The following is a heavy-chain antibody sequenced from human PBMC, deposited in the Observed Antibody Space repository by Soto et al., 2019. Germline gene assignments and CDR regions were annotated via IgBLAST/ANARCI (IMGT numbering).Heavy chain of an antibody. CDR3: AKENQAREFDYIPPPDFDY. J-gene: IGHJ4*02. D-gene: IGHD4-4*01. Sequence: PGGSLRLSFSASVFTFSSYSMSWVRQAPGKGLEWVSAISGSGGSTYYADSVKGRFTISRDNSKNTLYLQMNSLRAEDTAVYYCAKENQAREFDYIPPPDFDYWGQGTLVTVSS. CDR2: ISGSGGST. CDR1: VFTFSSYS. V-gene: IGHV3-23*01.